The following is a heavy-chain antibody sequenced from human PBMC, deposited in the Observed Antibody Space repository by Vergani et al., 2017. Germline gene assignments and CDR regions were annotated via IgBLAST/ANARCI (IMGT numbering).Heavy chain of an antibody. V-gene: IGHV1-69*04. CDR2: IIPVLRKT. CDR1: GGPFKNSA. D-gene: IGHD1-26*01. J-gene: IGHJ6*02. Sequence: QVQLVQSGAEVKKPGSSVKVSCKASGGPFKNSAFSWVRQVPGQGLEWMGRIIPVLRKTKYAQEFQGRLPITADTSTSTAFMELTNLRSQDTAVYYCARDPRKYGGDPEDYYYGMDVWGQGTAVTVSS. CDR3: ARDPRKYGGDPEDYYYGMDV.